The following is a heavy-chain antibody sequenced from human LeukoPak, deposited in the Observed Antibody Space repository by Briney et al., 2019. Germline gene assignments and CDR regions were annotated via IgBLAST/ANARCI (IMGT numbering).Heavy chain of an antibody. Sequence: GGSLRLSCAASGFTLSSYAMSWVRQAPGKGLEWVSATSSSDAGTYYAESVRGRFTISRDNSKNTLFLQMNSLRAEDAAVYYCASMGLITMVRGVSWFDPWGQGTLVTVSS. CDR2: TSSSDAGT. D-gene: IGHD3-10*01. V-gene: IGHV3-23*01. CDR3: ASMGLITMVRGVSWFDP. CDR1: GFTLSSYA. J-gene: IGHJ5*02.